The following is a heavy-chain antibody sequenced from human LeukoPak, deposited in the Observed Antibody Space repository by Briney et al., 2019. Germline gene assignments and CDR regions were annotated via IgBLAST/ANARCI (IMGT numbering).Heavy chain of an antibody. CDR3: ARFRRYYDSSGYYSAYYYGMDV. J-gene: IGHJ6*02. CDR1: GGSFSGYY. CDR2: INHSRST. D-gene: IGHD3-22*01. V-gene: IGHV4-34*01. Sequence: SETLSLTCAVYGGSFSGYYWSWIRQPPGKGLEWIGEINHSRSTNYNPSLKSRVTISVDTSKNQFSLKLSSVTAADTAVYYCARFRRYYDSSGYYSAYYYGMDVWGQGTTVTVSS.